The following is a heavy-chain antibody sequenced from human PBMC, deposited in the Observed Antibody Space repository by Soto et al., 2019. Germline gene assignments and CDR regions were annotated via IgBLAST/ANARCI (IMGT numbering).Heavy chain of an antibody. D-gene: IGHD6-13*01. J-gene: IGHJ6*02. V-gene: IGHV1-2*02. CDR1: GYTFTAYY. CDR2: INPDSGGT. CDR3: TNTGYSSSWFLRGGPSKVDV. Sequence: RASVKVSCKASGYTFTAYYMHWVRQAPGQGLEWMGWINPDSGGTEYAQNFQGRVTVTRDTSISTAYMELSRLRSDDTAIYYCTNTGYSSSWFLRGGPSKVDVWGQGTTVTVSS.